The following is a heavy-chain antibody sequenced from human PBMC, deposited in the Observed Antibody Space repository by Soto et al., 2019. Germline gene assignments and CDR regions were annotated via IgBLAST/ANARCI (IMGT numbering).Heavy chain of an antibody. Sequence: SVKVSCKASGGTFSSYAISWVRQAPGQGLEWMGGIIPIFGTANYAQKFQGRVTITADESTSTAHMELSSLRSEDTAVYYCARDRPPSGYEPWGQGTLVTVSS. CDR3: ARDRPPSGYEP. J-gene: IGHJ5*02. CDR2: IIPIFGTA. CDR1: GGTFSSYA. V-gene: IGHV1-69*13. D-gene: IGHD5-12*01.